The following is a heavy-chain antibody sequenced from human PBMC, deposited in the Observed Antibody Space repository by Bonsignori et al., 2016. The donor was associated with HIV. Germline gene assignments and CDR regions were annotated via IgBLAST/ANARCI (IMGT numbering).Heavy chain of an antibody. J-gene: IGHJ3*02. CDR3: ARSGKWELLLSAFDI. V-gene: IGHV1-2*02. CDR2: INPNSGGT. Sequence: WVRQAPGQGLEWMGWINPNSGGTNYAQKFQGRVTMTRDTSISTAYMELSRLRSDDTAVYYCARSGKWELLLSAFDIWGQGTMVTVSS. D-gene: IGHD1-26*01.